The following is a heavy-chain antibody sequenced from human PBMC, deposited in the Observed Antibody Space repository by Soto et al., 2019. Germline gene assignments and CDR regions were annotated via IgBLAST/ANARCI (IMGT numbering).Heavy chain of an antibody. V-gene: IGHV1-18*01. D-gene: IGHD1-26*01. J-gene: IGHJ4*02. CDR3: ARDLNQEHGDY. Sequence: QVQLVQSGAEVKKPGASVKVSCKASGYTFTSYGISWVRQAPGQGLEWMGWISVHNGNTKNAQKLQGRVTMTTDTATSTANMEVRSRRSDDTAVYDWARDLNQEHGDYWGQGTLVTVSS. CDR1: GYTFTSYG. CDR2: ISVHNGNT.